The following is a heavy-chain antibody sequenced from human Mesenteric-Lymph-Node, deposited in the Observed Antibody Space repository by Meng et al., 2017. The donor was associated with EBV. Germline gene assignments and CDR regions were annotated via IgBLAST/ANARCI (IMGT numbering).Heavy chain of an antibody. J-gene: IGHJ4*02. CDR3: ARVEQWLLYFDY. CDR2: IYYSGST. CDR1: GGSISSGGYY. V-gene: IGHV4-30-4*01. D-gene: IGHD6-19*01. Sequence: QVQLPESGPGLVQPSQNLSLTCAVSGGSISSGGYYWSWIRQPPGKGLEWIGYIYYSGSTYYNPSLKSRVTISVDTSKNQFSLKLSSVTAADTAVYYCARVEQWLLYFDYWGQGTLVTVSS.